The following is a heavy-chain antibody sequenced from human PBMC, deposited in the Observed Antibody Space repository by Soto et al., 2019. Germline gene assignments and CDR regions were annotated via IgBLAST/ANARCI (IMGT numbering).Heavy chain of an antibody. CDR3: ARGNNWFDP. V-gene: IGHV4-31*03. CDR2: IDYSGST. J-gene: IGHJ5*02. CDR1: GASMRSGPYY. Sequence: SETLSLTCTVSGASMRSGPYYWSWIRQYPEEGLEWIGYIDYSGSTYYNPSLKGRLTVSLDMSNSQFSLKLRSVTAADTAIYYCARGNNWFDPWGQGTLVTASS.